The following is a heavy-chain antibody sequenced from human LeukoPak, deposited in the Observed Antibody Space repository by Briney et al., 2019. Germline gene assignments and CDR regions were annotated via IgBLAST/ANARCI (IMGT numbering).Heavy chain of an antibody. CDR1: GFTFSSYG. D-gene: IGHD3-10*01. CDR2: IWYDGSNK. V-gene: IGHV3-33*01. CDR3: ARVGYYGSGSYYNNWFDL. J-gene: IGHJ5*02. Sequence: GRSLRLSCAASGFTFSSYGMHWVRQAPGKGLEWVAVIWYDGSNKYYADSVKGRFTISRDNSKNTLYLQMNSLRAEETAVYYCARVGYYGSGSYYNNWFDLWGQGPLVTVSS.